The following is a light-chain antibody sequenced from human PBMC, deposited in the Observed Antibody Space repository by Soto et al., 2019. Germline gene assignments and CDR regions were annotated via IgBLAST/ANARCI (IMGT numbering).Light chain of an antibody. CDR1: SSNIGSKY. CDR3: AAWDAGVSGPA. J-gene: IGLJ2*01. Sequence: QSVLTQPPSASGTPGQRVAISSSGSSSNIGSKYVYWYQQLPGTAPKLLMYRNNQRPSGVPDRFSGSKSGTSASLAISGLRTQDEADYYCAAWDAGVSGPAFGGGTKVTVL. CDR2: RNN. V-gene: IGLV1-47*01.